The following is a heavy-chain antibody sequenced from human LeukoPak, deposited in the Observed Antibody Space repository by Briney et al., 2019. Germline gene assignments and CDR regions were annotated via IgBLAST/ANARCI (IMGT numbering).Heavy chain of an antibody. Sequence: GGSLRLSCAASGFTFSSYWMHWVRQAPGKGLVWVSRINRDGSSTIYADSVKGRVTISRDNTKNTVYLQMNSLRAEDTAVYYCARGRLWNIDYWGQGTLVTVSS. V-gene: IGHV3-74*01. CDR2: INRDGSST. J-gene: IGHJ4*02. D-gene: IGHD1/OR15-1a*01. CDR1: GFTFSSYW. CDR3: ARGRLWNIDY.